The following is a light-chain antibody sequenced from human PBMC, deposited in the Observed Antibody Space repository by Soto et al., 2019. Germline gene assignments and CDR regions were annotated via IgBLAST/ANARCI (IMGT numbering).Light chain of an antibody. Sequence: QSALTQPPSASGSPGQSVTISCTGTSSDVGGYNYVSWYQRHPGKAPKLMIYEVSKRPSGVPDRFSGSKSGNTASLTVSGLQAEDEADYYCSSYAGSNNFGVVFGGGTQLTVL. CDR1: SSDVGGYNY. CDR2: EVS. CDR3: SSYAGSNNFGVV. V-gene: IGLV2-8*01. J-gene: IGLJ2*01.